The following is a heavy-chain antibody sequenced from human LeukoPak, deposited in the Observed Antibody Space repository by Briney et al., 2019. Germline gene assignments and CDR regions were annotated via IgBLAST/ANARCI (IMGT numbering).Heavy chain of an antibody. J-gene: IGHJ5*02. CDR2: ISAYNRNT. D-gene: IGHD4-17*01. Sequence: ASVKVSCKASGYTFNTYGINWVRQAPGQGLEWMGWISAYNRNTNYAQKFQGRVTMTTDTSTSTAYMELRSLRSDDTAAYYCARVADYGDYGWFDPWGQGTLVTVSS. V-gene: IGHV1-18*01. CDR1: GYTFNTYG. CDR3: ARVADYGDYGWFDP.